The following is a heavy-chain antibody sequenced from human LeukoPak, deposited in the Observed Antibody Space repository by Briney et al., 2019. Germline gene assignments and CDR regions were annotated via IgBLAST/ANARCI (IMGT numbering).Heavy chain of an antibody. J-gene: IGHJ4*02. D-gene: IGHD2-15*01. CDR3: ARDCGYCSGGSCYFDY. Sequence: GASVKVSCKASGYTFTGYYMHLVRQAPGQELEWMGWINPNSGGTNYAQKFQGWVTMTRDTSISTAYMELSRLRSDDTAVYYCARDCGYCSGGSCYFDYWGQGTLVTVSS. CDR1: GYTFTGYY. V-gene: IGHV1-2*04. CDR2: INPNSGGT.